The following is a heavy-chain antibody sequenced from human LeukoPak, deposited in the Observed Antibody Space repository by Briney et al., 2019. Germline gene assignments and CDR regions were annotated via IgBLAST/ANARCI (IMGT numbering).Heavy chain of an antibody. CDR3: ATTYFDILASVY. Sequence: SETLSLTCTVSGGSITSYYWSWIRQPAGKGLEWIGRIYTSGSTSYNPSLKSRVTMSVDTSKNQFSLKLSSVTAADTAVYYCATTYFDILASVYWGQGTLVTVSS. CDR1: GGSITSYY. CDR2: IYTSGST. V-gene: IGHV4-4*07. D-gene: IGHD3-9*01. J-gene: IGHJ4*02.